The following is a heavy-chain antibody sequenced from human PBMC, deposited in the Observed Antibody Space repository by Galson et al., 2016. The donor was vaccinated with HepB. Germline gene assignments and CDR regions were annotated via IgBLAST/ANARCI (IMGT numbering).Heavy chain of an antibody. CDR1: AHTFTNYW. CDR3: ARGIGGDNFHF. D-gene: IGHD1-26*01. V-gene: IGHV5-51*03. CDR2: IYPGDSET. Sequence: QSGAEVKKPGESLKISCKGSAHTFTNYWIGWVRQMPGKGLEWMGIIYPGDSETRYSPSFQGQVTISADKSISTAYLQWNSLKASDSAMYNCARGIGGDNFHFWGQGTRVTVSS. J-gene: IGHJ4*02.